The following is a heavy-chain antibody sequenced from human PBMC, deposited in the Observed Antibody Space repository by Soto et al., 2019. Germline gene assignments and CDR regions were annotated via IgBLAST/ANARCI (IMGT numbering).Heavy chain of an antibody. V-gene: IGHV3-74*01. J-gene: IGHJ6*04. Sequence: EVQLVESGGGFVQPGGSLRLSCAASGFIFRTYWMQWVRQVPGKELVWVSRINNDGSSTDYADSVKGRFTISRDNAKDTLYLQMSSLRVEDTAVYYCAMGTMDVWGKGTTVTVSS. D-gene: IGHD7-27*01. CDR3: AMGTMDV. CDR2: INNDGSST. CDR1: GFIFRTYW.